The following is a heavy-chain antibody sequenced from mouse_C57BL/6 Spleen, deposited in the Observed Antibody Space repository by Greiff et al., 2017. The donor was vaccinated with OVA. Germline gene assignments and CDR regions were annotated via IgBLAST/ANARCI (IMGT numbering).Heavy chain of an antibody. Sequence: DVMLVESGGGLVQPGGSLSLSCAASGFTFTDCYMSWVRQPPGKALEWLGFIRNKANGYTTEYSASVKGRFTISRDNSQSILYLQMNALRAEDSATYYCASLSNYTLYYAMDYWGQGTSVTVSS. CDR2: IRNKANGYTT. J-gene: IGHJ4*01. D-gene: IGHD2-5*01. CDR3: ASLSNYTLYYAMDY. V-gene: IGHV7-3*01. CDR1: GFTFTDCY.